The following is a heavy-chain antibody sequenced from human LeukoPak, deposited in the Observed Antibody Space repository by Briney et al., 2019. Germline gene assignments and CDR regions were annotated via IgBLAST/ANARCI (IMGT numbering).Heavy chain of an antibody. CDR1: GGTFSSYA. J-gene: IGHJ4*02. Sequence: SVKVSCKASGGTFSSYAISWVRQAPGQGLEWMGRIIPIFGTANYAQKFQGRVTITTDESTSTAYMELRTLRSDDTAVYYCARHQAHAVAGMGYWGQGTLVIVSS. D-gene: IGHD6-19*01. V-gene: IGHV1-69*05. CDR3: ARHQAHAVAGMGY. CDR2: IIPIFGTA.